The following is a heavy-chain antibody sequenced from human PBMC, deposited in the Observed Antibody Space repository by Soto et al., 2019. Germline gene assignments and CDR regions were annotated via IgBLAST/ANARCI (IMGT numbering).Heavy chain of an antibody. V-gene: IGHV3-30*18. CDR3: AKDEGYCSGGSCYSGYWHAFDI. CDR1: GFTFSSYG. J-gene: IGHJ3*02. D-gene: IGHD2-15*01. Sequence: QVQLVESGGGVVQPGRSLRLSCAASGFTFSSYGMHWVRQAPGKGLEWVAVISYDGSNKYYADSVKGRFTISRDNSKNTLYRQMNSLRAEDTAVYYCAKDEGYCSGGSCYSGYWHAFDIWGQGTMVTVSS. CDR2: ISYDGSNK.